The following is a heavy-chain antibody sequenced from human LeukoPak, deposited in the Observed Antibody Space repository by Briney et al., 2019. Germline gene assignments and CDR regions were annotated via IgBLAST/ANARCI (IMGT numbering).Heavy chain of an antibody. D-gene: IGHD5-12*01. CDR2: IYCSGST. J-gene: IGHJ4*02. CDR1: CGSISSYY. V-gene: IGHV4-59*08. CDR3: ARLRSWHRNRRLDYFDY. Sequence: SETLSLTCTVPCGSISSYYWSWIRQPPGEGPEWIGYIYCSGSTNYNPSLKSRVTISVDTSKNQFSLKLSSVTAADTAVYYCARLRSWHRNRRLDYFDYWGQGTLVTVSS.